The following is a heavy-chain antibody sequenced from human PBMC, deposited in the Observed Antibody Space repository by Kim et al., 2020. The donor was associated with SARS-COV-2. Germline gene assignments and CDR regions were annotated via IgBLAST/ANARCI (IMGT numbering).Heavy chain of an antibody. D-gene: IGHD3-10*01. CDR2: GST. V-gene: IGHV3-23*01. Sequence: GSTDYADSVKGRFTISRDNSKNTLYLQMNSLRAEDTAVYDCAKPGGGMDVWGQGTTVTVSS. CDR3: AKPGGGMDV. J-gene: IGHJ6*02.